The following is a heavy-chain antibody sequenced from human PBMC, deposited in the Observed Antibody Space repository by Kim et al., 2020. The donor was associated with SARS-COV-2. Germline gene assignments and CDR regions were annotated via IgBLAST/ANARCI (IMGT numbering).Heavy chain of an antibody. J-gene: IGHJ6*02. V-gene: IGHV3-11*06. D-gene: IGHD2-15*01. CDR3: ATTSGGPPYYYYYYGMDV. CDR2: ISSSSSYT. CDR1: GFTFSDYY. Sequence: GGSLRLSCAASGFTFSDYYMSWIRQAPGKGLEWVSYISSSSSYTNYADSVKGRFTISRDNAKNSLYLQMNSLRAEDTAVYYCATTSGGPPYYYYYYGMDVWGQGTTVTVSS.